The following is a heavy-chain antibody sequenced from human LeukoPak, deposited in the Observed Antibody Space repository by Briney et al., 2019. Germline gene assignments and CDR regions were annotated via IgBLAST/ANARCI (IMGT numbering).Heavy chain of an antibody. D-gene: IGHD2-15*01. V-gene: IGHV3-48*03. Sequence: PGGSLRLSCAASGFTFSSYEMNWVRQAPGKGLEWVSYISSSGSIIYYADSVKGRFTISRDNAKNSLYLQMNSLRAEDTAVYYCASLGDIVVVVADNAFDIWGQGTMVTVSS. CDR3: ASLGDIVVVVADNAFDI. CDR1: GFTFSSYE. CDR2: ISSSGSII. J-gene: IGHJ3*02.